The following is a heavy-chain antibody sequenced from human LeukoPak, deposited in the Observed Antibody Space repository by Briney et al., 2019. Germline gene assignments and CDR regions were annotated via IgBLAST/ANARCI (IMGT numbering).Heavy chain of an antibody. D-gene: IGHD2-21*01. CDR3: VRGWSPEGGIEAGGLHY. CDR1: GLTSKNYA. Sequence: GTSLRLSCVASGLTSKNYAMHWVRQTPDKGLEWVAVISDEETYRFHADSVKGRFTISRDSSMDTLYLFMNNLRVDDTAKYYCVRGWSPEGGIEAGGLHYWGQGTLVIVSS. CDR2: ISDEETYR. V-gene: IGHV3-30*04. J-gene: IGHJ4*02.